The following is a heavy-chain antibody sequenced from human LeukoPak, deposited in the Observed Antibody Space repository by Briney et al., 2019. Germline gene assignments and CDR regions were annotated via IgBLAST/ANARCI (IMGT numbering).Heavy chain of an antibody. V-gene: IGHV3-23*01. CDR2: ISGSDGST. CDR1: GSTFSNYA. CDR3: AKGSSSNIAARLNY. Sequence: GGSLRLSCAASGSTFSNYAMSWVRQAPGKGLEWVSGISGSDGSTYYADSVKGRFAISRDNSKNTLFLQMNSLRAEDTAVYYCAKGSSSNIAARLNYWGQGTLVTVSS. J-gene: IGHJ4*02. D-gene: IGHD6-6*01.